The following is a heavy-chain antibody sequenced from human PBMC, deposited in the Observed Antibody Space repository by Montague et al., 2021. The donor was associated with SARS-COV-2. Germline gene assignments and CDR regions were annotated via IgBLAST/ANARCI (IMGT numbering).Heavy chain of an antibody. V-gene: IGHV4-61*01. CDR2: IYDSDTT. CDR1: GGSVISDTYF. D-gene: IGHD3-9*01. J-gene: IGHJ4*02. Sequence: SETLSLTCTVSGGSVISDTYFWSWIRQPPGKGLEWIAYIYDSDTTXNXXXXWXRVSMSSDRSKNQFSLKLTSVTPADTAVYYCARAANILSGFYNHPFEYWGQRILVTVSP. CDR3: ARAANILSGFYNHPFEY.